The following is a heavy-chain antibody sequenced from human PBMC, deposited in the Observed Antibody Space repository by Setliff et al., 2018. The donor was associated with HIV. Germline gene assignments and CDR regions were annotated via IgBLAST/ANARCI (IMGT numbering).Heavy chain of an antibody. D-gene: IGHD3-10*01. J-gene: IGHJ4*02. CDR1: GGSFSSFY. CDR3: ARHDPEETLSFGDLSSLANFDS. V-gene: IGHV4-34*01. Sequence: SETLSLTCTVYGGSFSSFYWNWIRQPPGKGLEWIGEITDSGHTNYNPSLKSRVTISVDTSKNQFSLHLTSVTAADTAIYYCARHDPEETLSFGDLSSLANFDSWGQGTLVTVSS. CDR2: ITDSGHT.